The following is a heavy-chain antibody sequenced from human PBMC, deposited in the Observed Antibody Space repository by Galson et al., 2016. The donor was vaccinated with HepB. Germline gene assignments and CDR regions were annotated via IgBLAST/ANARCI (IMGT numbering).Heavy chain of an antibody. D-gene: IGHD1/OR15-1a*01. V-gene: IGHV3-53*01. J-gene: IGHJ6*03. Sequence: SLRLSCAASGFMVSSTYVSWVRQAPGKGLEWVSVIYSSGNTHYADSVKGRSTISRDNSKNTLGLQMNSLRAEDTAVYYCAGKSGKTGLDFSYYYMDVWGKGTTVTVSS. CDR3: AGKSGKTGLDFSYYYMDV. CDR1: GFMVSSTY. CDR2: IYSSGNT.